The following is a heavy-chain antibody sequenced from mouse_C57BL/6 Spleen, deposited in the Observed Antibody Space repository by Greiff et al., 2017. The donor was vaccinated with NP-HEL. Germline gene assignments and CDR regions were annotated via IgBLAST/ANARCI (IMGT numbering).Heavy chain of an antibody. CDR2: INPNNGCT. CDR1: GYTFTDYN. CDR3: ARACITTVVENFDY. Sequence: VQLQQSGPELVKPGASVKIPCKASGYTFTDYNMDWVKQSHGKSLEWIGDINPNNGCTIYNQKFKGKATLTVDKSSSTAYMELRSLTSEDTAVYYCARACITTVVENFDYWGQGTTLTVSS. V-gene: IGHV1-18*01. D-gene: IGHD1-1*01. J-gene: IGHJ2*01.